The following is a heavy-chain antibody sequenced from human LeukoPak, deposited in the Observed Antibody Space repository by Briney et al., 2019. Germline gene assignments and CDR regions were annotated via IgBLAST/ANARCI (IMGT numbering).Heavy chain of an antibody. CDR3: AKRGVVIRVILVGFHKEAYYFDS. CDR2: ISRTTGTT. Sequence: GGSLRLSCAASGFTFSDNAMSWVRQAPGKGLEWVSTISRTTGTTYYADSVKGRFTISRDNSKNTVSLQVNSLRAEDTAVYFCAKRGVVIRVILVGFHKEAYYFDSWGQGALVTVSS. CDR1: GFTFSDNA. V-gene: IGHV3-23*01. J-gene: IGHJ4*02. D-gene: IGHD3-22*01.